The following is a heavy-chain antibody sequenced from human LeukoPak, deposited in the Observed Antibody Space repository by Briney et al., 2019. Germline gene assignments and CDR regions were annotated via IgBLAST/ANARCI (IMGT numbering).Heavy chain of an antibody. CDR3: ARRASTERGHSYGLDY. V-gene: IGHV3-21*01. Sequence: PGGSLRLSCAASGFSFSSYSMNWVGQAPGKGLEWVSSISFSGTCINYADSLKGRITISRDNARRSLFLQMNSLRAEDTAVYYCARRASTERGHSYGLDYWGQGTLVTVSS. D-gene: IGHD5-18*01. CDR1: GFSFSSYS. J-gene: IGHJ4*02. CDR2: ISFSGTCI.